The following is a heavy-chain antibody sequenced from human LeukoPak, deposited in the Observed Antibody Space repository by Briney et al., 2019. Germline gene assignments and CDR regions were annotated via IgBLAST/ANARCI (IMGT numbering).Heavy chain of an antibody. V-gene: IGHV3-11*01. D-gene: IGHD3-22*01. CDR2: ISSSGSTI. CDR1: GFTFSDYY. CDR3: ARDKGYYDSSGSIDY. Sequence: GGSLRLTCAASGFTFSDYYMSWIRQAPGKGLEWVSYISSSGSTIYYADSVKGRFTISRDNAKNSLYLQMNSLRAEDTAVYYCARDKGYYDSSGSIDYWGQGTLVTVSS. J-gene: IGHJ4*02.